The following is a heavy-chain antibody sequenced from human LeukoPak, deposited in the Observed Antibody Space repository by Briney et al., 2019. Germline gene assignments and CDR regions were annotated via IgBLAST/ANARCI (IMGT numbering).Heavy chain of an antibody. Sequence: GGSLRLSCAAFGFTFSSYAMSWVRQAPGKGLEWVSAISGSGGSTYYADSVKGRFTISRDNSKNTLYLQMNSLRAEDTAVYYCANIVGDYGPHDYWGQGTLVTVSS. V-gene: IGHV3-23*01. CDR1: GFTFSSYA. D-gene: IGHD1-26*01. J-gene: IGHJ4*02. CDR3: ANIVGDYGPHDY. CDR2: ISGSGGST.